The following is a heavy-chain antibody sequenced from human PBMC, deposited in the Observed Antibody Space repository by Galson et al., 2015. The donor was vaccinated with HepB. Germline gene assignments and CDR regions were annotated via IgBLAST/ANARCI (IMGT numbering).Heavy chain of an antibody. CDR2: MYGDGTT. J-gene: IGHJ4*02. V-gene: IGHV3-66*01. CDR1: GFTVSVNY. Sequence: SLRLSCAASGFTVSVNYMSWVRQAPGMGLEWVSIMYGDGTTYYRDSVRGRFTISRDNSKNTLYLQMNSLRGEDTAVYYCARWAGNCYDHWGQGTLVTVSS. D-gene: IGHD2-21*02. CDR3: ARWAGNCYDH.